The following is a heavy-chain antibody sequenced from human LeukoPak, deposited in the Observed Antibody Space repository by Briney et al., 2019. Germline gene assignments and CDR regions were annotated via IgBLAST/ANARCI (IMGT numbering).Heavy chain of an antibody. CDR1: GGSISGYY. Sequence: SETLSLTCTVSGGSISGYYWSWIRQPPGKGLEWIGYIYSSGSTNYNPSLKSRVTISVDTSKNQFSLKLSSVTAADTAVYYCARHHRADGGNSDAFDIWGQGTVVTVSS. CDR3: ARHHRADGGNSDAFDI. V-gene: IGHV4-59*08. CDR2: IYSSGST. J-gene: IGHJ3*02. D-gene: IGHD4-23*01.